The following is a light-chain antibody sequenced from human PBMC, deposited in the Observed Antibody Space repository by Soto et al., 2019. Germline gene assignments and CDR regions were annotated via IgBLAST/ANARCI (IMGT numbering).Light chain of an antibody. Sequence: QSALTQPASVSGSPGQSITISCTGTSSDIGDYTHVSWYQQHPGKAPKLIIYEVSDRPSGISNRFSGSKSGNTASLTISGLQAEDEADYYCSSYRRNRDVVFGGGTKLTVL. CDR3: SSYRRNRDVV. CDR1: SSDIGDYTH. CDR2: EVS. J-gene: IGLJ3*02. V-gene: IGLV2-14*01.